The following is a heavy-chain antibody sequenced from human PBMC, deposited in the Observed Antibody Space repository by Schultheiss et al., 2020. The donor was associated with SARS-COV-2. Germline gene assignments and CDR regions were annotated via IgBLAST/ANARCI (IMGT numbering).Heavy chain of an antibody. Sequence: SETLSLTCAVSGYSISSGYYWGWIRQPPGKGLEWIGSIYHSGSTYYNPSLKSRVTISVDTSKNQFSLKLSSVTAADTAVYYCARDSSGWFYGFDPWGQGTLVTVSS. V-gene: IGHV4-38-2*02. J-gene: IGHJ5*02. CDR2: IYHSGST. D-gene: IGHD6-19*01. CDR1: GYSISSGYY. CDR3: ARDSSGWFYGFDP.